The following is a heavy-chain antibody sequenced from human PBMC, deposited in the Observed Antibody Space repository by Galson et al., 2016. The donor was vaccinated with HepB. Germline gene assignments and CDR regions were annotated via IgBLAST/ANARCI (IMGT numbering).Heavy chain of an antibody. J-gene: IGHJ3*02. CDR2: VNSDGSST. D-gene: IGHD6-25*01. CDR1: GFTLSNYW. V-gene: IGHV3-74*01. Sequence: SLRLSCAASGFTLSNYWMHWIRQAPGQGLVWVSRVNSDGSSTNYADSVKGRFAISRDNAKNTLYLQMNSLRAEDTAVYYCVRGAHTSGYRDVFDIWGQGTMVTVSA. CDR3: VRGAHTSGYRDVFDI.